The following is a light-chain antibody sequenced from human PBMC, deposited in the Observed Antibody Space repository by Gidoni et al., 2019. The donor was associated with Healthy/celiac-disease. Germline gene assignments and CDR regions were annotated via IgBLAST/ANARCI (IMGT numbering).Light chain of an antibody. CDR1: LSISSY. V-gene: IGKV1-39*01. Sequence: DIQFTQSPSSLSASVGARVSITFRASLSISSYLNWYEQKPGKAPKHLIYAASSVQSGVPSRFSGSGSGTDVTLTISSRQHEDFATYYCQQSYSTPPLTFGGGTKVEIK. CDR2: AAS. CDR3: QQSYSTPPLT. J-gene: IGKJ4*01.